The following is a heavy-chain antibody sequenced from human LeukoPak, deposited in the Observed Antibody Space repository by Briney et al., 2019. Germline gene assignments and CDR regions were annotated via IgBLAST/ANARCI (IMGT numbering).Heavy chain of an antibody. D-gene: IGHD4-23*01. V-gene: IGHV3-23*01. CDR3: AKHGYGGTLRGGDLDY. J-gene: IGHJ4*02. Sequence: PGGSLRFSCAASGFTFSSYAMSWVRQAPGKGLEWVSAISGSGGSTYYADSVKGRFTISRDNSKNTLYLQMNSLRAEDTAVYYCAKHGYGGTLRGGDLDYWGQGTLVTVSS. CDR2: ISGSGGST. CDR1: GFTFSSYA.